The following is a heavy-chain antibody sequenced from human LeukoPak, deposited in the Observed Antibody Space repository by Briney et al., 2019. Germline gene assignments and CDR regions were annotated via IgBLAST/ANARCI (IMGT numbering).Heavy chain of an antibody. CDR2: VYPGDSNT. CDR3: ARGGSSLLFDY. CDR1: GYSFTSYL. J-gene: IGHJ4*02. Sequence: GESLKISCKASGYSFTSYLIAWVRQMPGKGLEWMGIVYPGDSNTRYSPSFQGQVTISADKSINTAYLQWSSLKASDTAIYYCARGGSSLLFDYWGQGALVTVSS. D-gene: IGHD6-13*01. V-gene: IGHV5-51*01.